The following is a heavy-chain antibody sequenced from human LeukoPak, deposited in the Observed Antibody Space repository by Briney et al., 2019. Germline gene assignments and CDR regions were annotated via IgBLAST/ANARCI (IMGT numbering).Heavy chain of an antibody. D-gene: IGHD6-13*01. J-gene: IGHJ4*02. CDR3: ASAEPRGIIWYPY. Sequence: SSETLSLTCAVSGASISSNNWWWSWVRQPPGKGLEWIGEIYHSGSTNYNPSLKSRVTISVDKSKNQFSLKLSSVTAADTAVYYCASAEPRGIIWYPYWGQGTLVTVSS. CDR2: IYHSGST. V-gene: IGHV4-4*02. CDR1: GASISSNNW.